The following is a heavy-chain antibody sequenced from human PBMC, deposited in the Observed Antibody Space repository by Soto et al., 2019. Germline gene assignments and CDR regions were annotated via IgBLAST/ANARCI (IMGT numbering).Heavy chain of an antibody. CDR1: GFTVSPKY. CDR2: IYSGGST. CDR3: ARDPWAADY. Sequence: PGGSPRISCAASGFTVSPKYMSWVRQAPGKGLEWVSVIYSGGSTFYADSVRGRFTISRDNSKNTVNLQMNSLRAEDTAVYYCARDPWAADYWGQGTLVTVSS. J-gene: IGHJ4*02. D-gene: IGHD3-16*01. V-gene: IGHV3-66*01.